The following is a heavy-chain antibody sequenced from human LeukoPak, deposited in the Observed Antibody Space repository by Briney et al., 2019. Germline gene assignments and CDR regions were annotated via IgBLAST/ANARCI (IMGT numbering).Heavy chain of an antibody. V-gene: IGHV1-2*02. D-gene: IGHD4/OR15-4a*01. CDR3: ARVLTLTGRDAFDI. Sequence: ASVKVSCKASGYTXTGYYMHWVRQAPGQGLEWMGWINPNSAGTNYAQKFQGRVTMTRDTSISTAYMELSRLRSDDTAVYYCARVLTLTGRDAFDIWGQGTMVTVSS. CDR2: INPNSAGT. J-gene: IGHJ3*02. CDR1: GYTXTGYY.